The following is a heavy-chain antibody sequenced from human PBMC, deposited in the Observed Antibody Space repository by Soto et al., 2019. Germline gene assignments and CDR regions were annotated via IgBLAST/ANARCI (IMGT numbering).Heavy chain of an antibody. V-gene: IGHV4-39*01. Sequence: QLQLQESGPGLVKPSETLSLTCTVSGGSISSSSYYWGWIRQPPGKGLEWIGSIYYSGSTYYNPSLKSRVTISVDTSKNQFSLKLSSVTAADTAVYYCARHRYSSSSGRGFDYWGQGTLVTVSS. J-gene: IGHJ4*02. CDR1: GGSISSSSYY. D-gene: IGHD6-6*01. CDR3: ARHRYSSSSGRGFDY. CDR2: IYYSGST.